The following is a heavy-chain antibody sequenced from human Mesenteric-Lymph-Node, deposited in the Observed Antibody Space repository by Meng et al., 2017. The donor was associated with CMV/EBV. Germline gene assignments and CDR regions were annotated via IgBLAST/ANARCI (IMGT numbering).Heavy chain of an antibody. CDR2: FDLEDGET. CDR3: GTPHPLYSGSYLGKYYLDY. D-gene: IGHD1-26*01. Sequence: ASVKVSCKVSGCTLTELSMHWVRQAPGKGLEWMGRFDLEDGETIYAQKFQGRVTMTEDTSTDTAYMELSSLRSEDTAVYYCGTPHPLYSGSYLGKYYLDYWGQGTLVTVSS. J-gene: IGHJ4*02. CDR1: GCTLTELS. V-gene: IGHV1-24*01.